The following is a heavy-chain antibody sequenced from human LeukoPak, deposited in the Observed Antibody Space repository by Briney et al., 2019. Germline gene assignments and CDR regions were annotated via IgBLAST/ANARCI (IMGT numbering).Heavy chain of an antibody. CDR1: GFTFGDYA. D-gene: IGHD4-17*01. V-gene: IGHV3-49*04. CDR3: TRDLLYGDYGGYYYYGMDV. CDR2: IRSKAYGGTT. Sequence: GRSLRLSCTASGFTFGDYAMSWVRQAPGKGLEWVGFIRSKAYGGTTEYAASVKGRFTISRDDSKSIAYLQMNSLKTKDTAVYYCTRDLLYGDYGGYYYYGMDVWGQGTTVTVSS. J-gene: IGHJ6*02.